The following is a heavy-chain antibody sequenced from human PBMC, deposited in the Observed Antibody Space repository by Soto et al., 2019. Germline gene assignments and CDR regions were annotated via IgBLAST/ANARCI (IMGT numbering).Heavy chain of an antibody. Sequence: GASVKVFCKASGYTFTSYDINWVRQATGQGLEWMGWMNPDSGNTGYAQKFQGRVTITADKSTSTAYMELSSLRSEDTAVYYCARLLYYDSSGYPVDYWGQGTLVTAPQ. D-gene: IGHD3-22*01. V-gene: IGHV1-8*01. CDR2: MNPDSGNT. J-gene: IGHJ4*02. CDR3: ARLLYYDSSGYPVDY. CDR1: GYTFTSYD.